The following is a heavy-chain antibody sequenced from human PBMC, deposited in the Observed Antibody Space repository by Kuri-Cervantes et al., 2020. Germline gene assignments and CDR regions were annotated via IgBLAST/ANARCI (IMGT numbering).Heavy chain of an antibody. CDR3: ARDLVGLAVADSWYYYYMDV. CDR1: GGSVSSGSYY. Sequence: SETLSLTCTVSGGSVSSGSYYWSWIRQPPGKGLEWIGYIYYSGSTNYNPSLKSRVTISVDTSKNQFSLKLSSVTAADTAVYYCARDLVGLAVADSWYYYYMDVWGKGTTVTVSS. D-gene: IGHD6-19*01. CDR2: IYYSGST. J-gene: IGHJ6*03. V-gene: IGHV4-61*01.